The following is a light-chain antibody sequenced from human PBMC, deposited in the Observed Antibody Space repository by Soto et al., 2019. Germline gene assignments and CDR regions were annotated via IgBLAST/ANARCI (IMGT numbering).Light chain of an antibody. CDR1: SSDVGSYNL. CDR2: GVN. V-gene: IGLV2-23*02. Sequence: QSALTQPASVSGSPGQSITISCTGTSSDVGSYNLVSWYQQHPGKAPKLMICGVNKRPSGVSNRFSGSKSGNTASLTISCLQAEDEADYYCCSYAGISTFYVFGTGTKLTVL. J-gene: IGLJ1*01. CDR3: CSYAGISTFYV.